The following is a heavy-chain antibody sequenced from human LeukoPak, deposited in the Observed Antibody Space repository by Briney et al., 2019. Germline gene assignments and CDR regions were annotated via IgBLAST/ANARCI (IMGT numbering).Heavy chain of an antibody. V-gene: IGHV3-23*01. CDR2: ISGSGGST. CDR3: AKVFRNYGDYFDY. CDR1: GFTFSSYA. D-gene: IGHD4-17*01. Sequence: PGGSLRLSCAASGFTFSSYAMSWVRQAPGNGLEWVSAISGSGGSTYYADSVKGRFTISRDNSKNTLYLQMNSLRAEDTAVYYCAKVFRNYGDYFDYWGQGTLVTVSS. J-gene: IGHJ4*02.